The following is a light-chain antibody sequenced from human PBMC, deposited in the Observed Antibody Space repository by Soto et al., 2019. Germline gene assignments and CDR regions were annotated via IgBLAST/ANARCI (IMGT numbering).Light chain of an antibody. CDR3: QQRSNWPYT. V-gene: IGKV3-11*01. J-gene: IGKJ2*01. CDR1: QSVSSY. CDR2: DAS. Sequence: EIVLTQSPATLSLSPGERATLSCRASQSVSSYLAWYQQKPGQAPRLLIYDASNWANCIPDRFSGSGSGTDFTLSICSLRLEDFAVYYCQQRSNWPYTFGQGNKLEIK.